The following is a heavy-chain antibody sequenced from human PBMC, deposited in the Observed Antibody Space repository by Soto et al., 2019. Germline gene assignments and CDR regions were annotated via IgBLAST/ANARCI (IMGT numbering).Heavy chain of an antibody. CDR1: GYTFTSYA. V-gene: IGHV1-3*01. D-gene: IGHD2-15*01. CDR3: ARTGGYCSGGSCYFRHVDY. J-gene: IGHJ4*02. CDR2: INAGNGNT. Sequence: QVQLVQSGAEVKKPGASVKVSCKASGYTFTSYAMHWVRQAPGQRLEWMGWINAGNGNTKYSQKFQGRVTITRDTSASTAYMELSSLRSEDTAVYYCARTGGYCSGGSCYFRHVDYWGQGTLVTVPS.